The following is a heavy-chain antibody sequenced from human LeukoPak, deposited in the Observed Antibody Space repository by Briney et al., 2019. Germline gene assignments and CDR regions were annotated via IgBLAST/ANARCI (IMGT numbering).Heavy chain of an antibody. J-gene: IGHJ3*02. CDR1: GYSFTSYW. Sequence: GESLKISCKGSGYSFTSYWIGCVRQMPGKGLEWMGIIYPGDSDTRYSPSFQGQVTISADKSISTAYLQWSSLKASDTAMYYCARQRFTVTTGGAFDIWGQGTMVTVSS. CDR3: ARQRFTVTTGGAFDI. V-gene: IGHV5-51*01. D-gene: IGHD4-17*01. CDR2: IYPGDSDT.